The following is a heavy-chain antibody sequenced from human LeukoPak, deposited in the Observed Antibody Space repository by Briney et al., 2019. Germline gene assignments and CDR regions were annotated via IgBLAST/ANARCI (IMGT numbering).Heavy chain of an antibody. CDR3: ARGCIGVAAQVGPYHYHMDV. D-gene: IGHD6-19*01. CDR2: INPSGGSA. V-gene: IGHV1-46*01. CDR1: GYTFSNYY. Sequence: ASVKVSCKASGYTFSNYYIHWVRQAPGQGLEWMGLINPSGGSASNAQKFQGRVTMTRDMSTSTVYMELRSLRSEDTAVYYCARGCIGVAAQVGPYHYHMDVWGKGTTVTVSS. J-gene: IGHJ6*03.